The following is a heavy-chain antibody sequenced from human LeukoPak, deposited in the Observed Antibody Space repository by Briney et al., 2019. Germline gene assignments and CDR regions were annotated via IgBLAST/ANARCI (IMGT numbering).Heavy chain of an antibody. CDR1: GYTFTGYY. CDR2: INPNSGGT. J-gene: IGHJ3*02. D-gene: IGHD2-15*01. V-gene: IGHV1-2*02. CDR3: ARDDRDMYCSGGSCYSVYAFDI. Sequence: ASVKVSCKASGYTFTGYYMHWVRQAPGQGLEWMGWINPNSGGTNYAQKFQGRVTTTRDTSISTAYMELSRLRSDDTAVYYCARDDRDMYCSGGSCYSVYAFDIWGQGTMVTVSS.